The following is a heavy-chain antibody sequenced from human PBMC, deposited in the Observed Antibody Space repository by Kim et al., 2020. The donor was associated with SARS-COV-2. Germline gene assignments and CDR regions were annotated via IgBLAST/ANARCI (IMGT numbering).Heavy chain of an antibody. CDR1: GFTFSNAW. J-gene: IGHJ6*02. CDR3: TTDLYTIFGVVTLINRYGMDV. D-gene: IGHD3-3*01. V-gene: IGHV3-15*01. Sequence: GGSLRLSCAASGFTFSNAWMSWVRQAPGKGLEWVGRIKSKTDGGTTDYAAPVKGRSTISREDSKNTMHMQMNSLKTEDTAVYYCTTDLYTIFGVVTLINRYGMDVWGQGTTVTVSS. CDR2: IKSKTDGGTT.